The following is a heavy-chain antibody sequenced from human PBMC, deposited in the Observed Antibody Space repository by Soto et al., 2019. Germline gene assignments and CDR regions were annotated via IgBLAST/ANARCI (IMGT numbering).Heavy chain of an antibody. Sequence: PGGSLRLSCSASGFTFSRFWMSWVRQAPGKGLEWVANIKEDGSEKYYVDSVKGRFTISRDNAKNSLFLQMNSLRAEDTAVYSCTCHPPRGDYNKYARNYWGQGTQVTVSS. J-gene: IGHJ4*02. D-gene: IGHD4-4*01. V-gene: IGHV3-7*03. CDR3: TCHPPRGDYNKYARNY. CDR1: GFTFSRFW. CDR2: IKEDGSEK.